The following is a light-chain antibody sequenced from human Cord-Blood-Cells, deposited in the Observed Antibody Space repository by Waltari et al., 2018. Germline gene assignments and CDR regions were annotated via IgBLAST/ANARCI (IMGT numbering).Light chain of an antibody. Sequence: DIQMTQSPSSLSASVGDRVTITCRASQSLSSYLNWYQQKPGKAPKLLIYAASSLQSGVPSRLSGSGSGTDFTLTISSLQPEDFATYYCQQSYSTPRTFGGGTKVEIK. J-gene: IGKJ4*01. V-gene: IGKV1-39*01. CDR2: AAS. CDR1: QSLSSY. CDR3: QQSYSTPRT.